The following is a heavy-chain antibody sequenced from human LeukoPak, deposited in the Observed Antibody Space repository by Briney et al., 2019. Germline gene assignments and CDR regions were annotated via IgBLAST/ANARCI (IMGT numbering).Heavy chain of an antibody. CDR1: GGSISSYS. V-gene: IGHV4-59*01. CDR2: ISYSGGT. CDR3: ARISKPAYYYDSSGYSGAFDI. D-gene: IGHD3-22*01. Sequence: SETLSLTCTVSGGSISSYSWSWIRQPPGKGVGWIVYISYSGGTNYNPSLKSRVTISVDPSKNQFSLKLSSVTAADTAVYYCARISKPAYYYDSSGYSGAFDIWGQGTAVTVSS. J-gene: IGHJ3*02.